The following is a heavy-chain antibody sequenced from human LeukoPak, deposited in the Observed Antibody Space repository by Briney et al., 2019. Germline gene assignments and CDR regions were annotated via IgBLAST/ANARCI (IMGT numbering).Heavy chain of an antibody. V-gene: IGHV3-48*03. D-gene: IGHD3-22*01. J-gene: IGHJ4*02. CDR2: ISSSGSTI. CDR3: ASFYDSTGRDY. CDR1: GFTFGGYE. Sequence: PGGSLRLSCAASGFTFGGYEMNWVRQAPGKGLEWVSYISSSGSTINYADSVKGRFTISRDNAKNSLYLQMSSLRAEDTAVYYCASFYDSTGRDYWGQGTLSPSPQ.